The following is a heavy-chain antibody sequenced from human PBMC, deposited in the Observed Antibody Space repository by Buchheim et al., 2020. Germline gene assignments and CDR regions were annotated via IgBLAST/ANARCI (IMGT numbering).Heavy chain of an antibody. V-gene: IGHV3-21*01. J-gene: IGHJ4*02. D-gene: IGHD5-18*01. CDR1: GFTFSSYS. CDR2: ISSSSSYI. Sequence: EVQLVESGGGLVKPGGSLRLSCAASGFTFSSYSMNWVRQAPGKGLEWVSSISSSSSYIYYADSVKGRFTISRANANNSLYLQMNSLRAEDTAVYYCARALDTAMDSAHWGQGTL. CDR3: ARALDTAMDSAH.